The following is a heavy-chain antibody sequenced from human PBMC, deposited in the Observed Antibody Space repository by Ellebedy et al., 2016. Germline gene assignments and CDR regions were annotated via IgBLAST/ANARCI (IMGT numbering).Heavy chain of an antibody. CDR2: IYHSGST. J-gene: IGHJ3*02. V-gene: IGHV4-38-2*02. Sequence: SETLSLXXTVSGYSISSGYYWGWIRQPPGKGLEWIGSIYHSGSTYYNPSLKSRVTISVDTSKNQFSLKLSSVTAADTAVYYCARHDYRAFDIWGQGTMVTVSS. CDR3: ARHDYRAFDI. D-gene: IGHD4-11*01. CDR1: GYSISSGYY.